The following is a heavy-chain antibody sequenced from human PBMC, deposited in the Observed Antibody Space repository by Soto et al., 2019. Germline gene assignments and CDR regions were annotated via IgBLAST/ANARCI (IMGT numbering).Heavy chain of an antibody. J-gene: IGHJ5*02. D-gene: IGHD1-1*01. CDR1: KGSISSCY. Sequence: LHPMSHTSRVGKGSISSCYWSRNRQPPGKGLEWIGYIYYSGSTNYNPSLKSRVTISVDTSKNQFSLKLSSVTAADTAVYYCARQTYGTSWFDPWGQGTLVTVSS. V-gene: IGHV4-59*08. CDR2: IYYSGST. CDR3: ARQTYGTSWFDP.